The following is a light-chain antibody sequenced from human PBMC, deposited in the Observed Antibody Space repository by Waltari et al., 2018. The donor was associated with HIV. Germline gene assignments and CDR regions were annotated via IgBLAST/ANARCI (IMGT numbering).Light chain of an antibody. CDR1: TPSIGNDY. CDR2: DNN. CDR3: GTWDRSLSAAV. Sequence: QSVLTQPPSVSAAPAQTVTLSCPGSTPSIGNDYASWYQHVPGAAPRPLIDDNNKRPSGIPDRFSGSRSGTSATLGITGLQTGDEAHYYCGTWDRSLSAAVFGGGTKLTVL. V-gene: IGLV1-51*01. J-gene: IGLJ3*02.